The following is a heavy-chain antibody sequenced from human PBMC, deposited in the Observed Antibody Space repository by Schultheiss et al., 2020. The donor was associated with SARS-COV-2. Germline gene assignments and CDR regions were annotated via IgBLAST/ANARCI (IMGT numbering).Heavy chain of an antibody. V-gene: IGHV3-48*02. Sequence: GGSLRLSCAASGFTFSSYSMNWVRQAPGKGLEWVSYISSSSSTIYYADSVKGRFTISRDNAKNSLYLQMNSLRDEDTAVYYCARGYDILTGHYMIDYWGQGTLVTVSS. J-gene: IGHJ4*02. CDR1: GFTFSSYS. D-gene: IGHD3-9*01. CDR2: ISSSSSTI. CDR3: ARGYDILTGHYMIDY.